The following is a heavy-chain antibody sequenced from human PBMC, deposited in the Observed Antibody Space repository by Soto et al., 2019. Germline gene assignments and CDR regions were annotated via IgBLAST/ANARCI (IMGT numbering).Heavy chain of an antibody. CDR2: IIPILGIA. Sequence: QVQLVQSGAEVKKPGSSVKVSCKASGGTFSSYTISWVRQAPGQGLEWMGRIIPILGIANYAQKFQGRVTITADKSTSTAYMELSSLRSEDTAVYYCARDYYDSSGYYPVPYGMVVWGQGTTVTVSS. CDR1: GGTFSSYT. D-gene: IGHD3-22*01. CDR3: ARDYYDSSGYYPVPYGMVV. V-gene: IGHV1-69*08. J-gene: IGHJ6*02.